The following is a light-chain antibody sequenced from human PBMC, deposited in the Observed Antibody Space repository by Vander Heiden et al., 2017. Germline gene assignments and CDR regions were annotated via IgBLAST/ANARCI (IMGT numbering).Light chain of an antibody. Sequence: DIQMTQSPSSLSASVGDRVTITCQASQDISNYLNWYQQKPGKAPQVLIYDASNLETGVPSRFSGSGSGTDFTFTISSLHPEDNATYYCQQYDNLPHTFGRGTKLEIK. CDR2: DAS. V-gene: IGKV1-33*01. CDR1: QDISNY. J-gene: IGKJ2*01. CDR3: QQYDNLPHT.